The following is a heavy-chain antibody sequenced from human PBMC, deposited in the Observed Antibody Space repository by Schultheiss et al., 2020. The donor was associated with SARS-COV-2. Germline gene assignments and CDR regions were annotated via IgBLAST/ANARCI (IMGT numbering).Heavy chain of an antibody. J-gene: IGHJ4*02. Sequence: GGSLRLSCAASGFTFSSYSMNWVRQAPGKGLEWVSSISSSSSYIYYADSVKGRFTISRDNAKNSLYLQMNSLRAEDTAVYYCARASGKDIVVVPAATAFDYWGQGTLVTVSS. D-gene: IGHD2-2*01. CDR2: ISSSSSYI. CDR1: GFTFSSYS. V-gene: IGHV3-21*01. CDR3: ARASGKDIVVVPAATAFDY.